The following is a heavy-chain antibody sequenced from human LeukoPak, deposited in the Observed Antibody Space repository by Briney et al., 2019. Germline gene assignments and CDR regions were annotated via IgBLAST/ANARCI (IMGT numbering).Heavy chain of an antibody. CDR3: ARVLPRGYSYGPYWYFDL. CDR1: GFTFSSYS. J-gene: IGHJ2*01. D-gene: IGHD5-18*01. CDR2: ISSSSSYI. Sequence: PGGSLRLSCAASGFTFSSYSMNWVRQAPGKGLEWISSISSSSSYIYYADSVKGRFTISRDNAKNSLYLQMNSLRAEDTAVYYCARVLPRGYSYGPYWYFDLWGRGTLVTVSS. V-gene: IGHV3-21*01.